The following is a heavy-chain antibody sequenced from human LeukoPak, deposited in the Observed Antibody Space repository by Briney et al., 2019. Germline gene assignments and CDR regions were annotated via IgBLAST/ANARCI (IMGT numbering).Heavy chain of an antibody. CDR2: INHSGST. J-gene: IGHJ4*02. CDR1: GGSFSGYY. V-gene: IGHV4-34*01. D-gene: IGHD3-10*01. CDR3: ARGRSYYGSGDTFDY. Sequence: PSETLSLTCAVYGGSFSGYYWSWIRQPPGKGLEWIGEINHSGSTSYNPSLKSRVTISVDTSKNQFSLKLSSVTAADTAVYYCARGRSYYGSGDTFDYWGQGTLVTVSS.